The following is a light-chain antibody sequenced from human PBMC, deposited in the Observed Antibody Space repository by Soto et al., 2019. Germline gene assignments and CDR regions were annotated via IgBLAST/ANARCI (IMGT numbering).Light chain of an antibody. Sequence: QSVLTQPPSASGTPGQTVTISCSGSSSNIGSNTVSWYQQLPGAAPTLLIYNDNERPSGVPDRFSGSMSGTSASLAISGLQSEDEADYYCAAWDETLIDVFGTGTKVTVL. CDR1: SSNIGSNT. J-gene: IGLJ1*01. CDR3: AAWDETLIDV. CDR2: NDN. V-gene: IGLV1-44*01.